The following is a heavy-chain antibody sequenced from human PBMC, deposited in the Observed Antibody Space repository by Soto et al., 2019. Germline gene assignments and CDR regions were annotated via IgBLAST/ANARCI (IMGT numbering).Heavy chain of an antibody. J-gene: IGHJ5*02. D-gene: IGHD3-3*01. Sequence: SETLSLTCTVSGGSISSYYWSWIRQPPGKGLEWIGYIYYSGSTNYNPSLKSRVTISVDTSKNQFSLKLSSVTAADTAVYYCAREGGNYDSRFDPWGRGTLVTVSS. V-gene: IGHV4-59*01. CDR2: IYYSGST. CDR3: AREGGNYDSRFDP. CDR1: GGSISSYY.